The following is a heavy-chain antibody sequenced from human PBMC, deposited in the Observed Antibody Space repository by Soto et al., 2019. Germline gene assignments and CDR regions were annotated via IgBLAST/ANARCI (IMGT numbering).Heavy chain of an antibody. CDR2: IIPIFGTA. Sequence: SGKVSCKASGVTFSSYAISWVRQAPGQGLEWMGGIIPIFGTANYAQKFQGRVTITADESTSTAYMELSSLRSEDTAVYYCARGDDLPYYGMDVWGQGTTVTVSS. CDR1: GVTFSSYA. J-gene: IGHJ6*02. D-gene: IGHD1-1*01. V-gene: IGHV1-69*13. CDR3: ARGDDLPYYGMDV.